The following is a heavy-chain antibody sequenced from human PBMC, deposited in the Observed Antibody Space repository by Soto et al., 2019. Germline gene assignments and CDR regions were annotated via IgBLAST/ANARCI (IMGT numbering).Heavy chain of an antibody. V-gene: IGHV3-23*01. CDR1: GFTFSSYA. D-gene: IGHD4-17*01. CDR3: ARERPRVTPVYYGMDV. Sequence: GGSLRLSCAASGFTFSSYAMTWVRQAPGKGLEWVSSLSKSGVYTFYADSVKGRFTISRDNSRNTLFLQMNGLRAEDTAVYYCARERPRVTPVYYGMDVWGQGTTVTVSS. J-gene: IGHJ6*02. CDR2: LSKSGVYT.